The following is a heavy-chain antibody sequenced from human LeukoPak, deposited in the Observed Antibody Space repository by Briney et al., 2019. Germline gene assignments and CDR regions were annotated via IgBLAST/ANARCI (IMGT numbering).Heavy chain of an antibody. CDR2: INTNTGNP. CDR3: AKESGGRSGAFINFGIDA. J-gene: IGHJ6*02. D-gene: IGHD2-15*01. CDR1: GYTFTRYA. V-gene: IGHV7-4-1*02. Sequence: ASVKVSCKASGYTFTRYAMNWVRQAPGQGLEWMGWINTNTGNPTYAQGFTGRFVFSLDTSVSTAYLQISSLTADDTAVYYCAKESGGRSGAFINFGIDAWGQGTTVTVSS.